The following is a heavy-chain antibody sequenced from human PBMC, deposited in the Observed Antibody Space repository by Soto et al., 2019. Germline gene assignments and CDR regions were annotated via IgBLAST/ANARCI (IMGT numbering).Heavy chain of an antibody. CDR3: ARDYNWTSGWPYYFDF. V-gene: IGHV3-66*01. Sequence: EVQLVESGGGLVQPGGSLRLSCAVSGFSVNRKYMSWVRQAPGKGPEWVGSIYTGGSTDYAGSMKGRFTISRDDSKNTLYLQMNSLRVEDTAVYYCARDYNWTSGWPYYFDFWGQGVLVTVSS. D-gene: IGHD1-1*01. J-gene: IGHJ4*02. CDR2: IYTGGST. CDR1: GFSVNRKY.